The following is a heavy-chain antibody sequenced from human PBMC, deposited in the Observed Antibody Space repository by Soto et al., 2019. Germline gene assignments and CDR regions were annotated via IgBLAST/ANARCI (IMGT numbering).Heavy chain of an antibody. Sequence: ASVKVSCKASGYTLTSYYMHWVRQAPGQGREWMGIINPSGGSTSYAQKFQGRVTMTRDTSTSTVYMELSSLRSEDTAVYYCARTPDSYDSSGYYDYWGQGTLVTVSS. CDR3: ARTPDSYDSSGYYDY. V-gene: IGHV1-46*01. CDR2: INPSGGST. CDR1: GYTLTSYY. D-gene: IGHD3-22*01. J-gene: IGHJ4*02.